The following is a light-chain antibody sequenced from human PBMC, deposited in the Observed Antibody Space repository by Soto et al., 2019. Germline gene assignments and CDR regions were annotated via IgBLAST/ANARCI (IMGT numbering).Light chain of an antibody. Sequence: DSHGTHAPASLSSSLGDRVTSACRASQNIRSRLAWFQQKPGKAPKLLIYDASSLESGVPQRFSGSGSGTEFTLTISSLQTDDFSTYYCQPYHSYWTFGQGTKVDIK. CDR2: DAS. CDR3: QPYHSYWT. CDR1: QNIRSR. J-gene: IGKJ1*01. V-gene: IGKV1-5*01.